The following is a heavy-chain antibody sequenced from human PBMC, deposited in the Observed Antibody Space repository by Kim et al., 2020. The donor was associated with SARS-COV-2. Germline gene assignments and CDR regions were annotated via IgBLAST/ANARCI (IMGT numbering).Heavy chain of an antibody. CDR3: AKDLWARQPRRFHYGMDV. CDR1: GFTFSSYG. Sequence: GGSLRLSCAASGFTFSSYGMHWVRQAPGKGLEWVAVISYDGSNKYYADSVKGRFTISRDNSKNTLYLQMNSLRAEDTAVYYCAKDLWARQPRRFHYGMDVWGQGTTVTVSS. V-gene: IGHV3-30*18. D-gene: IGHD1-26*01. CDR2: ISYDGSNK. J-gene: IGHJ6*02.